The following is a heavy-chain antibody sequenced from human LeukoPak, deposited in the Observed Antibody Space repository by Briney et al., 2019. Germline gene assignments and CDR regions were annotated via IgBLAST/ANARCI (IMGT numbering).Heavy chain of an antibody. D-gene: IGHD6-13*01. CDR2: IIPIFGTA. Sequence: ASVKVSCKASGGTFSSYAISWVRQAPGQGLEWMGRIIPIFGTANYAQKFQGRVTITTDESTSTAYMELSSLRSEDTAVYYCARDAIAAVYDAFDIWGQGTMVTASS. V-gene: IGHV1-69*05. CDR3: ARDAIAAVYDAFDI. J-gene: IGHJ3*02. CDR1: GGTFSSYA.